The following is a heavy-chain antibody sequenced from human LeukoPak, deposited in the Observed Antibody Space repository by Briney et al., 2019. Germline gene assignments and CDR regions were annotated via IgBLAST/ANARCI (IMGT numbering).Heavy chain of an antibody. D-gene: IGHD5-18*01. Sequence: PGGSLRLSCAASGFSFSSYGMHWVRQDPGKGRECVAVIWYDGTNKYYADSVKGRFTISRDNSKNTLYLQMNSLRAEDTAVYYCARDQRGFSYSKYYFDYWGQGTLVTVSS. V-gene: IGHV3-33*01. J-gene: IGHJ4*02. CDR3: ARDQRGFSYSKYYFDY. CDR2: IWYDGTNK. CDR1: GFSFSSYG.